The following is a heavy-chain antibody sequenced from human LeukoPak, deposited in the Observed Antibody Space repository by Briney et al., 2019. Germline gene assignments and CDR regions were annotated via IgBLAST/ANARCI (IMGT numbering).Heavy chain of an antibody. J-gene: IGHJ4*02. CDR2: IRYDGSNK. CDR1: EFTFSNYG. Sequence: GGSLRLSCAASEFTFSNYGMHWVRQAPGKGLEWVAFIRYDGSNKYYADSVKGRFTISRDNSKNTLYLQMNSLRAEDTAVYNCAKKRGYYDSSGLFDYWGQGTLVTVSS. CDR3: AKKRGYYDSSGLFDY. V-gene: IGHV3-30*02. D-gene: IGHD3-22*01.